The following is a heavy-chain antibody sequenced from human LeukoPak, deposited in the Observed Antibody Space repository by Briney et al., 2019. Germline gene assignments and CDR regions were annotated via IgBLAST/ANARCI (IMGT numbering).Heavy chain of an antibody. CDR2: ISSSGSSI. Sequence: GGSLRLSCAASGFTFSSYAMSWVRQAPGKGLEWISYISSSGSSIYYADSVKGRFIISRDNAKNSLDLQMNSLRGEDTAVYYCARNPGGGYCSSTSCYADYWGQGTLVTVSS. J-gene: IGHJ4*02. V-gene: IGHV3-48*04. CDR3: ARNPGGGYCSSTSCYADY. D-gene: IGHD2-2*01. CDR1: GFTFSSYA.